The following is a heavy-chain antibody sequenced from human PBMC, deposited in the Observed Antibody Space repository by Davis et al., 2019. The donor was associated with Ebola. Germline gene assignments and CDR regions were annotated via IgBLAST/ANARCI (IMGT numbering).Heavy chain of an antibody. CDR3: VRTTYGAPEY. V-gene: IGHV3-74*01. CDR1: GFTFSSSW. J-gene: IGHJ4*02. D-gene: IGHD4-17*01. Sequence: GESLKISCAASGFTFSSSWVQWVRQAPRKGLVWVSRINSDGSIRSYGDSVKGRFTISRDNAKNTLYLQMNNLRAEDTAVYYCVRTTYGAPEYWGQGTLVTVSS. CDR2: INSDGSIR.